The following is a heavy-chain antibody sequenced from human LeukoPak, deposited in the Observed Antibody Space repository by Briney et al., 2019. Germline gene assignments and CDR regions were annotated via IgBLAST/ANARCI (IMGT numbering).Heavy chain of an antibody. D-gene: IGHD6-6*01. CDR1: GGTFSSYA. V-gene: IGHV3-30*09. J-gene: IGHJ4*02. Sequence: SCKASGGTFSSYAMHWVRQAPGKGLEWVAVISYDGSNKYYADSVKGRFAISRDNSKNTLYLQMNSLRAEDTAVYYCASRRWGSSSSYFDYWGQGTLVTVSS. CDR2: ISYDGSNK. CDR3: ASRRWGSSSSYFDY.